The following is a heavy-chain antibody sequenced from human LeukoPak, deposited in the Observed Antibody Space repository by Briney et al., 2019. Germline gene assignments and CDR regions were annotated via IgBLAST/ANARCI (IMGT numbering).Heavy chain of an antibody. CDR3: AKQTTANYYYYMDV. CDR2: ISGSGGST. V-gene: IGHV3-23*01. CDR1: GFSFTYW. D-gene: IGHD4-11*01. J-gene: IGHJ6*03. Sequence: TGGSLRLSCAASGFSFTYWMAWVRQAPVKGLEWVSAISGSGGSTYYADSVKGRFTISRDNSKNTLYLQMNSLRAEDTAVYYCAKQTTANYYYYMDVWGKGTTVTVSS.